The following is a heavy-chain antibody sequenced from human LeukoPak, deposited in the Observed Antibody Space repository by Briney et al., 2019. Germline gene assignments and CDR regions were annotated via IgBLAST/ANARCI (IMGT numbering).Heavy chain of an antibody. CDR2: IFWDDDK. J-gene: IGHJ4*02. Sequence: SGPTLVKPTQALTLTCTFSGFSLSTGGVSVAWIRQPPGKALEWLAVIFWDDDKRYSPSLKSRLTITKDTSENRVVLTMTNMDPVDTATYFCAHSLGDPSSFASWGQGTLVIVSS. V-gene: IGHV2-5*02. D-gene: IGHD2-21*02. CDR1: GFSLSTGGVS. CDR3: AHSLGDPSSFAS.